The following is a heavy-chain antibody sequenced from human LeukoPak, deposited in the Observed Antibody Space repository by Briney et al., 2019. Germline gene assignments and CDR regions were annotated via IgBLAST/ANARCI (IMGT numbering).Heavy chain of an antibody. Sequence: GGSLRLSCAASGFIFSEYYMNWIRQAPGKGLEWISYISTNGGFMYYANSVKGRFTISRDDAKSSLFLQMNSLGADDTAVYYCARVTGYMIEDYFDYWGQGTLVTVSS. CDR2: ISTNGGFM. D-gene: IGHD3-22*01. CDR1: GFIFSEYY. CDR3: ARVTGYMIEDYFDY. J-gene: IGHJ4*02. V-gene: IGHV3-11*01.